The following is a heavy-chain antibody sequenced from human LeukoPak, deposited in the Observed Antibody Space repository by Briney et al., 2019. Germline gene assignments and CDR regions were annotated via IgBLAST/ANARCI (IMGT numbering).Heavy chain of an antibody. CDR2: IIPILGIA. CDR1: GGTFSSYA. D-gene: IGHD3-10*01. CDR3: ARLALWFGELLEMDV. J-gene: IGHJ6*02. V-gene: IGHV1-69*04. Sequence: SVKVSCKASGGTFSSYAISWVRQAPGQGLEWMGRIIPILGIANYAQKFQGRVTMTRDTSTSTVYMELSSLRSEDTAVYYCARLALWFGELLEMDVWGQGTTVTVSS.